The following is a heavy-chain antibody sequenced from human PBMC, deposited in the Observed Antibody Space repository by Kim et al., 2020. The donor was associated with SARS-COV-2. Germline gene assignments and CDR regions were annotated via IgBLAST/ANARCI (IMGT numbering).Heavy chain of an antibody. J-gene: IGHJ4*02. V-gene: IGHV1-69*13. CDR3: ARTQTRWLQLRAFDY. D-gene: IGHD5-12*01. Sequence: SVKVSCKASGGTFSSYAISWVRQAPGQGLEWMGGIIPIFGTANYAQKFQGRVTITADESTSTAYMELSSLRSEDTAVYYCARTQTRWLQLRAFDYWGQGTLVTVSS. CDR2: IIPIFGTA. CDR1: GGTFSSYA.